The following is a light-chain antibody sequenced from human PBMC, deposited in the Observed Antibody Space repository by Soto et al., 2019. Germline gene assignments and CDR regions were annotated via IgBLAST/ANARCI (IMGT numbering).Light chain of an antibody. CDR2: DVS. Sequence: QSALTQPASVSGSPGQSITISCTGTSSDVGGYNYVSWYQQHPGKAPKLMIYDVSNRPSGVSNLFSGSKSGNTASLTISGLQAEDEADYYCSSYTSSSTLKVFGGGTKVTVL. CDR3: SSYTSSSTLKV. CDR1: SSDVGGYNY. V-gene: IGLV2-14*01. J-gene: IGLJ2*01.